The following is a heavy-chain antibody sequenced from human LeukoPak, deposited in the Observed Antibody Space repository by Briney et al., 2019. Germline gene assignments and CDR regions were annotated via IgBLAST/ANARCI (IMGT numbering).Heavy chain of an antibody. CDR2: ISGSGGST. J-gene: IGHJ4*02. Sequence: PGGSLRLSCAASGFTFSSYAMSWVRQAPGKGLEWVSAISGSGGSTYYADSVKGRFTISRDNSKNTLYLQMNSLRAEDTAVYYCAKVDYDFWSGYSPYHFDYWGQGTLVTVSS. V-gene: IGHV3-23*01. CDR3: AKVDYDFWSGYSPYHFDY. CDR1: GFTFSSYA. D-gene: IGHD3-3*01.